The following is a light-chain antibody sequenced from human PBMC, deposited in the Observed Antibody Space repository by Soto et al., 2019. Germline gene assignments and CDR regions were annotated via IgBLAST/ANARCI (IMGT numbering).Light chain of an antibody. J-gene: IGKJ1*01. Sequence: EIVLTQSRGTLSLSPGERATLSCRASQSVSSNYLAWYQQKPGQAPRLLIYGASSRATGVPDRFSASGSGTDFTLTISRLEPEDFAVYYCHQYVSWTFGQGTKVDIK. CDR3: HQYVSWT. V-gene: IGKV3-20*01. CDR1: QSVSSNY. CDR2: GAS.